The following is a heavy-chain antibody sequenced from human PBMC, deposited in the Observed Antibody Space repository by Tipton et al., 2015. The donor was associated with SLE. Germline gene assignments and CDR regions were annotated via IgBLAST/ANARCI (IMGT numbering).Heavy chain of an antibody. CDR3: ARSPTIFGVVSNDY. Sequence: TLSLTCTVSGGSISSHYWSWIRQPPGKGLEWIGYIYYSGSISYNPSLKSRVTISVDTSKNQFSLKLSSVTAADTAVYYCARSPTIFGVVSNDYWGQGTLVTVSS. D-gene: IGHD3-3*01. CDR1: GGSISSHY. J-gene: IGHJ4*02. CDR2: IYYSGSI. V-gene: IGHV4-59*08.